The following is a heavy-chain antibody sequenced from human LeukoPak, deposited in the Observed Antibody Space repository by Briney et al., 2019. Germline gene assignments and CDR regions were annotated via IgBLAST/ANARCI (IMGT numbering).Heavy chain of an antibody. V-gene: IGHV3-21*01. CDR2: ISSSSSYI. J-gene: IGHJ4*02. Sequence: GGSLRLSCAASGFTFSSYSMNWVRQAPGKGPEWVSSISSSSSYIYYADSVKGRFTISRDNAKNSLYLQMNSLRAEDTAVYYCARNNYYDSSGYYTLFDYWAREPWSPSPQ. D-gene: IGHD3-22*01. CDR1: GFTFSSYS. CDR3: ARNNYYDSSGYYTLFDY.